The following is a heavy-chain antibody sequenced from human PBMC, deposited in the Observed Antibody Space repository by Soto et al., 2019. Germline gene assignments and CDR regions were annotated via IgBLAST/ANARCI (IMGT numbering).Heavy chain of an antibody. Sequence: EVQLVESGGGLVQPGGSLRLSCAASGFTFSGYSMFWVRQAPGKGLEYVSAINTNGVNTFYAKSVKGRFTISRDNSKNTTYLQMGRLRAEDMAVYYCARGRVEDSSGWATYFGYWGQGTLVTVSS. CDR2: INTNGVNT. J-gene: IGHJ4*02. V-gene: IGHV3-64*01. CDR1: GFTFSGYS. D-gene: IGHD6-19*01. CDR3: ARGRVEDSSGWATYFGY.